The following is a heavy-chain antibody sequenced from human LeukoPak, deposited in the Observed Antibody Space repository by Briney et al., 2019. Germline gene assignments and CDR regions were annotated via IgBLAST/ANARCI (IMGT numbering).Heavy chain of an antibody. Sequence: SETLSLTCTVSGGSISSYYWSWIRQPAGKGLEWIGRIYTSGSTNYNPSLKSRVTMSVDTSKNQFSLKLSSVTAADTAVYYCARGPTVRAKRPIDYWGQGTLVTVSS. J-gene: IGHJ4*02. CDR2: IYTSGST. CDR1: GGSISSYY. V-gene: IGHV4-4*07. CDR3: ARGPTVRAKRPIDY. D-gene: IGHD4-17*01.